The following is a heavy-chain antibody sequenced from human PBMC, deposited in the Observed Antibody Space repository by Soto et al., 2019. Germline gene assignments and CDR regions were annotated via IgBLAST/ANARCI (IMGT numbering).Heavy chain of an antibody. CDR1: GFTFDDYT. J-gene: IGHJ4*02. V-gene: IGHV3-43*01. CDR3: AKYAEESGRFDY. CDR2: ISWDGGST. D-gene: IGHD2-15*01. Sequence: GGSLRLSCAASGFTFDDYTMHWVRQAPGKGLEWVSLISWDGGSTYYADSVKGRFTISRDNSKNSLYLQMNSLRTEDTALYHCAKYAEESGRFDYWGQGTLVTVSS.